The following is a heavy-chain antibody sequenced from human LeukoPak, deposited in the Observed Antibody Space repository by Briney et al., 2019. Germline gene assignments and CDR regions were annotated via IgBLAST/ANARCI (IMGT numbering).Heavy chain of an antibody. V-gene: IGHV3-23*01. CDR2: ITGNGRSI. J-gene: IGHJ4*02. Sequence: GGSLRLSCVASGFTFKTYAMDCVRQAPGKGLEWVSLITGNGRSIEYADSVKGRFTISRDHSKNSVYQQMNNLRAEDTGMYYCAKDLTPDGLFELDYWGQGILVTVSS. D-gene: IGHD3-9*01. CDR1: GFTFKTYA. CDR3: AKDLTPDGLFELDY.